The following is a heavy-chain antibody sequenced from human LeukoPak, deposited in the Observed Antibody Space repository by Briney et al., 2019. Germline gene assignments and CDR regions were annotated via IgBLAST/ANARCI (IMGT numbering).Heavy chain of an antibody. D-gene: IGHD3-22*01. CDR2: INPNSGGT. J-gene: IGHJ4*02. Sequence: ASVKVSCKASGYTFTGYYMHWVRQAPGQGLEWMGWINPNSGGTNYAQKFQGRVTMTRDTSISTAYMELSRLRSDDTAVYYCAIDLHNYYDSSGYYYYWGQGTLVIVSS. CDR1: GYTFTGYY. CDR3: AIDLHNYYDSSGYYYY. V-gene: IGHV1-2*02.